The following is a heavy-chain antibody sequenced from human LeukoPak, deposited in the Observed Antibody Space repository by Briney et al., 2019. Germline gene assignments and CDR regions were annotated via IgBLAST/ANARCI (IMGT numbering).Heavy chain of an antibody. Sequence: ASVKVSCKASGYTFTSYGISWARQAPGQGLEWMGWISAYNGNTNYAQKLQGRVTMTTDTSTSTAYMELRSLRSDDTAVYYCARDVQVGATPYYYYGMDVWGQGTTVTVSS. CDR2: ISAYNGNT. D-gene: IGHD1-26*01. CDR1: GYTFTSYG. CDR3: ARDVQVGATPYYYYGMDV. J-gene: IGHJ6*02. V-gene: IGHV1-18*01.